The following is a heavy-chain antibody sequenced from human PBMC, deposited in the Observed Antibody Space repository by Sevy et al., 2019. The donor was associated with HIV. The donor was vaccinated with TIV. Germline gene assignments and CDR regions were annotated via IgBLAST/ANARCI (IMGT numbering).Heavy chain of an antibody. CDR3: AREGGYCSSTSCYTAYYYYYYGMDV. CDR2: ISSSGSTI. J-gene: IGHJ6*02. V-gene: IGHV3-11*01. Sequence: GGSLRLSCAASGFTFSDYYMSWIRQAPGKGLEWVSYISSSGSTIYYADSVKGRFTIPRDNAKNSLYLQMNSLRAEDTAVYYCAREGGYCSSTSCYTAYYYYYYGMDVWGQGTTVTVSS. D-gene: IGHD2-2*02. CDR1: GFTFSDYY.